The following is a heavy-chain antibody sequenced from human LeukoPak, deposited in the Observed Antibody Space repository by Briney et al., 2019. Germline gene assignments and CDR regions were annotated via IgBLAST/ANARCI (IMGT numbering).Heavy chain of an antibody. J-gene: IGHJ5*02. D-gene: IGHD3-10*01. V-gene: IGHV1-8*03. CDR3: ARDSGTTGEVKFDP. CDR1: GYTFTGYH. Sequence: ASVKVSCKASGYTFTGYHMQWVRQATGQGLEWMGWINPNNGNTGYAQKFQGRVTITRNTSISTAYMELSNLKSEDTAVYYCARDSGTTGEVKFDPWGQGTLVTVSS. CDR2: INPNNGNT.